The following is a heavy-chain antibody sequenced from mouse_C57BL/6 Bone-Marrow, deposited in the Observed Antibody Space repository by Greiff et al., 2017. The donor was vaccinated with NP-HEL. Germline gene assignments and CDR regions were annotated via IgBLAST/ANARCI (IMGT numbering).Heavy chain of an antibody. CDR2: IDPSDSET. CDR1: GYTFTSYW. CDR3: ARREVFTMVTTKDWYFDV. D-gene: IGHD2-2*01. Sequence: QVQLQQPGAELVRPGSSVKLSCKASGYTFTSYWMHWVKQRPIQGLEWIGNIDPSDSETHYNQKFKDKATLTVDKSSSTAYMQLSSLTSEDSAVYYCARREVFTMVTTKDWYFDVWGTGTTVTVSS. V-gene: IGHV1-52*01. J-gene: IGHJ1*03.